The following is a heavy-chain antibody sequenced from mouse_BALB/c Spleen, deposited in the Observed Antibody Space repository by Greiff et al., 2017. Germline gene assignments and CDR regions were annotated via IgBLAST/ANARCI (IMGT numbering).Heavy chain of an antibody. CDR1: GFTFSSFG. CDR3: ARELEDY. J-gene: IGHJ2*01. Sequence: EVKLQESGGGLVQPGGSRKLSCAASGFTFSSFGMHWVRQAPEKGLEWVAYISSGSSTIYYADTVKGRFTISRDNPKNTLFLQMTSLRSEDTAMYYCARELEDYWGQGTTLTVSS. V-gene: IGHV5-17*02. CDR2: ISSGSSTI.